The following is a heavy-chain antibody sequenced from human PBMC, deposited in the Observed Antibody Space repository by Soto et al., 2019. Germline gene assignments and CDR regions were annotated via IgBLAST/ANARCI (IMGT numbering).Heavy chain of an antibody. CDR3: ARASYYYDGSGYHGY. Sequence: SVKGRFTISRDNAKNSLYLQMNSLRAEDTAVYYCARASYYYDGSGYHGYWGQGTLATVSS. D-gene: IGHD3-22*01. V-gene: IGHV3-7*04. J-gene: IGHJ4*02.